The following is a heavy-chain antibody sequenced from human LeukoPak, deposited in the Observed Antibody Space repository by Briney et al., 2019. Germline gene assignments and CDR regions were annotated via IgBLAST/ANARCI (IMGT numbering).Heavy chain of an antibody. D-gene: IGHD3-10*01. CDR1: GFTFSSYA. V-gene: IGHV3-23*01. J-gene: IGHJ4*02. CDR2: ISGSGGCT. Sequence: GGSLRLSCAASGFTFSSYAMSWVRQAPGKGLDWVSAISGSGGCTHYADSVKARFTISRDNSKNTLYLQMNSLRAEDTAVYYCARAPWFGESRFDYWGQGTLVTVSS. CDR3: ARAPWFGESRFDY.